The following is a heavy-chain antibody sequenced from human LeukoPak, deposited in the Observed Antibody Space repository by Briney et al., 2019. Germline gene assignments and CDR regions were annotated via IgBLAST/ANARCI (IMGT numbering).Heavy chain of an antibody. CDR1: GGSISSYY. Sequence: SETLSLTCTVSGGSISSYYWSWIRQPAGKGLEWIGRIYTSGSTNYNPSLKSRVTMSVDTSKNQFSLKLSSVTAADTAVYYCARGSYYYDSSGYYYDYFDYWGQGTLVTVPS. J-gene: IGHJ4*02. D-gene: IGHD3-22*01. CDR2: IYTSGST. CDR3: ARGSYYYDSSGYYYDYFDY. V-gene: IGHV4-4*07.